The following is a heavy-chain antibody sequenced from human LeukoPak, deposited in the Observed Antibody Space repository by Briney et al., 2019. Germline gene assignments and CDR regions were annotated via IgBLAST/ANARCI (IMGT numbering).Heavy chain of an antibody. CDR3: AREVAYGDYVGY. V-gene: IGHV3-66*02. Sequence: GGSLRLSCAASGFTVSSNYMSWVRQAPGKGLEWVSVIYSGGSTYYADSVKGRFTISRDNSKNTLYLQMNSLRAEDTAVYYCAREVAYGDYVGYWGQGTLVTVSS. J-gene: IGHJ4*02. D-gene: IGHD4-17*01. CDR1: GFTVSSNY. CDR2: IYSGGST.